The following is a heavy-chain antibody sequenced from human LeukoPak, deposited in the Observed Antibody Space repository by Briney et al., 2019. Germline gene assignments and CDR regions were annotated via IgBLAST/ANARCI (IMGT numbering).Heavy chain of an antibody. J-gene: IGHJ4*02. Sequence: SVKVSCKASGGTFSSYANGWVRQAPGQGLEWMGRIIPIFGTANYAQKFQGRVTITTDESTSTAYMELSSLRSEDTAVYYCARDVGGRYYFDYWGQGTLVTVSS. CDR2: IIPIFGTA. CDR3: ARDVGGRYYFDY. V-gene: IGHV1-69*05. D-gene: IGHD3-16*01. CDR1: GGTFSSYA.